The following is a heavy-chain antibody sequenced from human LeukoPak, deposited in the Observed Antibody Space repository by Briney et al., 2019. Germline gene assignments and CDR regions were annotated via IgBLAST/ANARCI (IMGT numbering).Heavy chain of an antibody. D-gene: IGHD6-19*01. CDR3: ARENYSSGWS. Sequence: GGSLRLSCAASGFTFSSYSMNWVRQAPGKGLEWISSISSGSSYIHYADQVKGRFTISRDNAKNSLYLQMNSLRAEDTAMYYCARENYSSGWSWGQGTLVTVSS. J-gene: IGHJ5*02. V-gene: IGHV3-21*01. CDR1: GFTFSSYS. CDR2: ISSGSSYI.